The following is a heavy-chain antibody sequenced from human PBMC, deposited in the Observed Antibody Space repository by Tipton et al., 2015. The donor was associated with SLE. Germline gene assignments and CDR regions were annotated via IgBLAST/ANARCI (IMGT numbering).Heavy chain of an antibody. Sequence: TLSLTCAVSGGSFSSSSYYWGWIRQPPGKGLEWIGTIYYSGSTYYNPSLKSRVTLSVDTSKNQFSLKLSSVTAADTAVYYCARDWWEINAFDIWGQGTMVTVSS. D-gene: IGHD1-26*01. CDR2: IYYSGST. V-gene: IGHV4-39*07. J-gene: IGHJ3*02. CDR1: GGSFSSSSYY. CDR3: ARDWWEINAFDI.